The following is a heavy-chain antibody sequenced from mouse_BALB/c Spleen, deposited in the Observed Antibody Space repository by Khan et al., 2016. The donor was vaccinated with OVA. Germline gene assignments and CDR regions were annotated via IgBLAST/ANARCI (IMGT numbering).Heavy chain of an antibody. CDR1: GFTFNNYG. Sequence: EVELVESGGGLVQPGGSLKLSCAASGFTFNNYGMSWVRQTPDKRLELVAIINSNGGSTYYLDSVKYRFTISRDNGQSTLYLHMSSLKSEDTDMYYCSRDGNYETYCDYWGQGTTLTVSS. CDR2: INSNGGST. J-gene: IGHJ2*01. V-gene: IGHV5-6-3*01. CDR3: SRDGNYETYCDY. D-gene: IGHD2-1*01.